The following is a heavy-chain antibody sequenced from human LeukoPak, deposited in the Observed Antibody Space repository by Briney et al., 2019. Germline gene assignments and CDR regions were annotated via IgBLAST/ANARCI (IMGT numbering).Heavy chain of an antibody. CDR3: ARGVVPAPWFDA. CDR1: GGSISSGSYY. J-gene: IGHJ5*02. D-gene: IGHD2-2*01. V-gene: IGHV4-61*02. CDR2: IYTSGST. Sequence: SETLSLTCTVSGGSISSGSYYWSWIRQPAGTGLEWIGRIYTSGSTNYNPSLKSRVTISVDTSKNQFSLKLSSVTAADTAVYYCARGVVPAPWFDAGSQGTLVTVSS.